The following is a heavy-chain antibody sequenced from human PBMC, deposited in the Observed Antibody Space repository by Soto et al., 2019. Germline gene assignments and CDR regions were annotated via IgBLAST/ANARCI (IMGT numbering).Heavy chain of an antibody. Sequence: SETLSLTCTVSGGSISSGDYYWSWIRQPPGKGLEWIGYIYYSGSTYYNPSLKSRVTISVDTSKNQFSLKLSSVTAADTAVYYCARDRGYCISTSCYAEGLVDYYYGMDVWGQGTTVTVSS. J-gene: IGHJ6*02. CDR1: GGSISSGDYY. V-gene: IGHV4-30-4*01. CDR2: IYYSGST. D-gene: IGHD2-2*03. CDR3: ARDRGYCISTSCYAEGLVDYYYGMDV.